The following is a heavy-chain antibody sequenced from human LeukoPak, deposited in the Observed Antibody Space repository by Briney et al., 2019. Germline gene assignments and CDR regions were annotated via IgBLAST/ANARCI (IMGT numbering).Heavy chain of an antibody. Sequence: GGSLRLSCAASGFTFSDYYMSWIRQAPGKGREWVSYIGSSGSPIYYADSVRGRFTISRDNAKNSLYLQVPSLRAEDTAVYYCASPPTVTTAGYYFGYWGQGTLVTVSS. D-gene: IGHD4-17*01. V-gene: IGHV3-11*04. J-gene: IGHJ4*02. CDR3: ASPPTVTTAGYYFGY. CDR1: GFTFSDYY. CDR2: IGSSGSPI.